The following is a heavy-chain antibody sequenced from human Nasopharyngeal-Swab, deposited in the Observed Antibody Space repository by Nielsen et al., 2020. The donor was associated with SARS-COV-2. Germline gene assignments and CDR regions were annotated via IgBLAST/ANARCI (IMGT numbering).Heavy chain of an antibody. V-gene: IGHV3-23*01. CDR1: GFTFSSYA. D-gene: IGHD2-15*01. Sequence: GGSLRLSCAASGFTFSSYAMSWVRQAPGKGLEWVSSISGSGGSTYYADSVKGRFTISRDNSKNTLYLQMNSLRAEDTAVYYCAKSMVAATPSILDYWGQGTLVTVSS. J-gene: IGHJ4*02. CDR3: AKSMVAATPSILDY. CDR2: ISGSGGST.